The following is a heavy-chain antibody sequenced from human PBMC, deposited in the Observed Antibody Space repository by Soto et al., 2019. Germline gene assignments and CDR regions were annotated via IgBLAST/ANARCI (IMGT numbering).Heavy chain of an antibody. D-gene: IGHD3-10*01. V-gene: IGHV1-18*01. Sequence: ASVKVSCKASGYTFTNYGFSWVRQAPGQGLEWMGWISGYNGNTKYAEKFQGRGTMTTDTSTSTAHMELRSLRSDDTAVYYCARGGSLWFGELSAYYYGMDVWG. J-gene: IGHJ6*02. CDR1: GYTFTNYG. CDR3: ARGGSLWFGELSAYYYGMDV. CDR2: ISGYNGNT.